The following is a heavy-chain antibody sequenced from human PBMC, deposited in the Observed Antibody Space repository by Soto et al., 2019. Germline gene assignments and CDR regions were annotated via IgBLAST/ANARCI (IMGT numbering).Heavy chain of an antibody. CDR3: ARDTGYSSSWYAFDI. J-gene: IGHJ3*02. V-gene: IGHV3-53*01. Sequence: GGSLRLSCAASGFTVSSNYMSWVRQAPGKGLEWVSVIYSGGSTYYADSVKGRFTISRDNYKNTLYLQMNSLRAEDTAVYYCARDTGYSSSWYAFDIWGQGTMVTVSS. D-gene: IGHD6-13*01. CDR2: IYSGGST. CDR1: GFTVSSNY.